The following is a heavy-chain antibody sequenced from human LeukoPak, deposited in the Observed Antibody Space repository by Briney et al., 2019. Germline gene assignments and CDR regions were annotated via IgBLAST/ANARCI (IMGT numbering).Heavy chain of an antibody. V-gene: IGHV4-39*01. Sequence: PSETLSLTCTFSGASFSDSTYYWAWFRQPPGKGLEWIASLYFSETKYNPSLKSRITISGDTSKNQFSLKLTSVTATDTAVYYCASPSKLVVSKGAFHIWGQGTMVTVSA. CDR2: LYFSET. D-gene: IGHD3-10*01. J-gene: IGHJ3*02. CDR1: GASFSDSTYY. CDR3: ASPSKLVVSKGAFHI.